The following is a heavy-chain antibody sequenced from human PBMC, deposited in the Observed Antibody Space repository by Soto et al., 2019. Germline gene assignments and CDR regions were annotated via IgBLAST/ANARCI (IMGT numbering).Heavy chain of an antibody. CDR2: ISGSGGST. CDR3: AKIPSGIPYYDFWSGYLDY. J-gene: IGHJ4*02. CDR1: GFTFSSYA. V-gene: IGHV3-23*01. Sequence: GGSLRLSCAASGFTFSSYAMSWVRQAPGKGLEWVSAISGSGGSTYYADSVKGRFTISRDNSKNTLYLQMNSLRAEDTAVYYCAKIPSGIPYYDFWSGYLDYWGQGTLVTVSS. D-gene: IGHD3-3*01.